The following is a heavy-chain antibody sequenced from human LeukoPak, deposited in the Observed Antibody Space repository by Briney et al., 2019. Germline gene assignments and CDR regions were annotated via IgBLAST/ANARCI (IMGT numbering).Heavy chain of an antibody. D-gene: IGHD3-22*01. V-gene: IGHV3-20*04. CDR2: INWNGGSA. CDR1: GFTFEDYG. J-gene: IGHJ4*02. Sequence: GGSLRLSCAASGFTFEDYGMSWVRQVPGKGLEWVSVINWNGGSAGYADSVKGRFTISRDNAKNSLYMQMNSLRAEDTALYYCAREYTYYYDSSGYYSPLAFDYWGQGTLVTVSS. CDR3: AREYTYYYDSSGYYSPLAFDY.